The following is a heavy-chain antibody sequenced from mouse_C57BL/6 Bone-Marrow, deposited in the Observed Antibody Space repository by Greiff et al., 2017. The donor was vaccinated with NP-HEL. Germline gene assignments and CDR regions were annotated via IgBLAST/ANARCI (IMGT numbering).Heavy chain of an antibody. CDR2: ISSGGDYI. J-gene: IGHJ3*01. Sequence: EVKVVESGEGLVKPGGSLKLSCAASGFTFSSYAMSWVRQTPEKRLEWVAYISSGGDYIYYADTVKGRFTISRDNARNTLYLQMSSLKSEDTAKYYGTRGRTRFAYWGQGTLLTVSA. CDR1: GFTFSSYA. V-gene: IGHV5-9-1*02. CDR3: TRGRTRFAY.